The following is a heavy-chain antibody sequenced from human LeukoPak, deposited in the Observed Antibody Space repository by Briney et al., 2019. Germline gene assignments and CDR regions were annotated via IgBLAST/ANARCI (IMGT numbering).Heavy chain of an antibody. CDR3: LRQDYYGSGSLSDY. D-gene: IGHD3-10*01. CDR1: GGSISSRSYY. J-gene: IGHJ4*02. CDR2: IYYSGST. Sequence: SETLSLTCTVSGGSISSRSYYWGWVRQPPGNGLEWIGSIYYSGSTYYNPSLKSRVTISVDTSKNQFSLKLGSVTAADTAIYYCLRQDYYGSGSLSDYWGQGTLVTVPS. V-gene: IGHV4-39*01.